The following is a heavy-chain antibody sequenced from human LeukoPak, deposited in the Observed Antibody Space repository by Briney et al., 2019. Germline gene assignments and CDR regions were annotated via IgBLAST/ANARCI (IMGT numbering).Heavy chain of an antibody. CDR1: GGSISSSSYY. D-gene: IGHD2-2*01. V-gene: IGHV4-39*01. CDR2: ISYSGST. J-gene: IGHJ4*02. CDR3: ASGIVPAAIDY. Sequence: SETLSPTCTVSGGSISSSSYYWGWIRQPPGKGLEWIGSISYSGSTYYNPSLKSRVTISVDTSKNQFSLKLSSVTAADTAVYYCASGIVPAAIDYWGQGTLVTVSS.